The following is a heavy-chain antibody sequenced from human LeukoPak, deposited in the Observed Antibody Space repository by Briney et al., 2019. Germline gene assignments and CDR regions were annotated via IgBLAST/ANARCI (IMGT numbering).Heavy chain of an antibody. D-gene: IGHD3-3*01. Sequence: NPSETLSLTCTVSGGSISSYYWSWIRQPPGKGLEWIGYIYYSGSTNYNPSLKSRVTISVDTSKNQFSLKLSSVTAADTAVYYCARERSSDFWSGYYSSLLGMDVWGQGTRSPSP. V-gene: IGHV4-59*01. CDR3: ARERSSDFWSGYYSSLLGMDV. CDR2: IYYSGST. CDR1: GGSISSYY. J-gene: IGHJ6*02.